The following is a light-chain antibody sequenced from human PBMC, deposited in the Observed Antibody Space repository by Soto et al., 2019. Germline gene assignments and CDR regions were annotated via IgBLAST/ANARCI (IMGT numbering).Light chain of an antibody. V-gene: IGKV1-5*01. J-gene: IGKJ2*01. CDR1: QIIGSS. CDR3: QQYYSYPYT. Sequence: DIQMTQSPSTLSASVGDRVTITCRASQIIGSSLAWYQQKPGKAPKLLIYDASTLQSGVPSRFSGSESGTEFTLTISSLQPDDSATYYCQQYYSYPYTSGQGTKLEIK. CDR2: DAS.